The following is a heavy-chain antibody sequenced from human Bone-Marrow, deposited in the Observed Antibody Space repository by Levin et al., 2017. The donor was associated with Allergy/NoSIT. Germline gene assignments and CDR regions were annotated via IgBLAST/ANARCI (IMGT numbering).Heavy chain of an antibody. V-gene: IGHV1-2*04. CDR3: TRDPLAVQGAATLNIDAFDV. D-gene: IGHD3-10*01. J-gene: IGHJ3*01. CDR1: GYTFTGYY. Sequence: AASVKVSCKASGYTFTGYYIHWVRQAPGQGLEWMGRINANTGGTDYAQKFQAWVTMTRDTSITTAYLNLSRLRSDDTAIYYCTRDPLAVQGAATLNIDAFDVWGQGTMVSVSS. CDR2: INANTGGT.